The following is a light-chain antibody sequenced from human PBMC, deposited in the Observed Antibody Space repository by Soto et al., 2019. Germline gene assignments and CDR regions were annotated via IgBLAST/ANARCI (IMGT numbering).Light chain of an antibody. J-gene: IGLJ1*01. V-gene: IGLV2-14*01. CDR2: DVT. CDR1: SSDVGGYNF. Sequence: HSVLTQPASVSGSPGQSITISCTGTSSDVGGYNFVSWYQQHPDKAPKLMIYDVTNRPSGVSNRFSGSKSGNTASLTISGLQAADEADYYCSSYTSISTYVFGTGNKVTVL. CDR3: SSYTSISTYV.